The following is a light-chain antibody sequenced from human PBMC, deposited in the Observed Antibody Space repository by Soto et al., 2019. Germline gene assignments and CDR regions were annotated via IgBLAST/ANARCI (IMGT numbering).Light chain of an antibody. V-gene: IGKV3-11*01. CDR1: QSVSNF. Sequence: DIVFTQSPATLSLSPGERATLSCRASQSVSNFLAWYQQKPGQAPRLLIYDASNRATGIPARFSGSGFGTDFTLTISSLEPEDFAVYYCHQRNKWRTFGQGTKVDIK. CDR3: HQRNKWRT. CDR2: DAS. J-gene: IGKJ1*01.